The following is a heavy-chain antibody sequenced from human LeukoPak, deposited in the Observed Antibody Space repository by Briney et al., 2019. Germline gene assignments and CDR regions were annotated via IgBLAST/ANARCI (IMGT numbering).Heavy chain of an antibody. CDR2: IGTAGDT. V-gene: IGHV3-13*01. Sequence: GGSLRLSCAASGFTFSSYDMHWVRQATGKGLEWVSAIGTAGDTYYPGSVKGRFTISRENAKNSLYLQMNSLRAGDTAVYYCAKAGIYGDYGAYWGQGTLVTVSS. CDR3: AKAGIYGDYGAY. CDR1: GFTFSSYD. D-gene: IGHD4-17*01. J-gene: IGHJ4*02.